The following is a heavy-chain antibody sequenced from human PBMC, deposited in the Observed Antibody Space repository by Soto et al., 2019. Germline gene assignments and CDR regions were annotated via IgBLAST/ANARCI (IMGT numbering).Heavy chain of an antibody. V-gene: IGHV1-3*01. D-gene: IGHD3-22*01. CDR1: GYTFTSYG. CDR2: INAGNGNT. Sequence: ASVKVSCKASGYTFTSYGIHWVRQAPGQRLEWTGWINAGNGNTKYSEKFQGRVTITRDTSASTAYLELSGLRSEDTAVYYCARDPNDSSAYYHHYYYGMDVWGQGTTVTVS. J-gene: IGHJ6*02. CDR3: ARDPNDSSAYYHHYYYGMDV.